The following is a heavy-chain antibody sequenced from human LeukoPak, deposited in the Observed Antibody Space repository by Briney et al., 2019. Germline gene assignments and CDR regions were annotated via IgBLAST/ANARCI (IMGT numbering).Heavy chain of an antibody. V-gene: IGHV3-11*04. CDR1: GFTFSDYY. Sequence: GGSLRLSCAASGFTFSDYYMSWIRQAPGKGLEWVSYISSSGSTIYYADSVKGRFTISRDNAKNSLYLQMNSLRAEDTAVYYCAKDRETGTTFNYWGQGTLVTVSS. D-gene: IGHD1-7*01. CDR3: AKDRETGTTFNY. CDR2: ISSSGSTI. J-gene: IGHJ4*02.